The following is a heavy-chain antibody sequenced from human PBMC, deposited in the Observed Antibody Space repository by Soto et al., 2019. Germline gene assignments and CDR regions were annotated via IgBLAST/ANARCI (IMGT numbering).Heavy chain of an antibody. D-gene: IGHD2-21*02. CDR1: GDSISSYY. Sequence: SETLSLTCTVSGDSISSYYWSWIRQPPGKGLEWIGYIYYSGSTNYNPSLKSRVTISVDTSKNQFSLKLSSVTAADTAVYYCARLTDCGGDCPLFDSWGQGTLVNVSS. V-gene: IGHV4-59*01. CDR2: IYYSGST. J-gene: IGHJ4*02. CDR3: ARLTDCGGDCPLFDS.